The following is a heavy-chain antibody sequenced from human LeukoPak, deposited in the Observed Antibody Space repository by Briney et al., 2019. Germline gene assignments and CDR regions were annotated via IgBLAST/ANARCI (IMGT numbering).Heavy chain of an antibody. CDR2: IKEDGSEK. V-gene: IGHV3-7*04. Sequence: GGSLRLSCAASGLTVSSNSMSWVRQAPGKGLEWVANIKEDGSEKYYVDSAKGRFTISRDNAKNLLDLQMNSLRAEDTAVYYCARGPWSDYYDSSGYFYFEYWGQGTLVSVSS. D-gene: IGHD3-22*01. J-gene: IGHJ4*02. CDR1: GLTVSSNS. CDR3: ARGPWSDYYDSSGYFYFEY.